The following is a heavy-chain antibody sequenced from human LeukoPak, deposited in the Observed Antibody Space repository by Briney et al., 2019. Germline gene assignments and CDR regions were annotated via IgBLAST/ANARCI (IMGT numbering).Heavy chain of an antibody. CDR3: ARDTPITISGPPGPHYGMDV. V-gene: IGHV3-21*01. Sequence: GGSLRLSCAASGFTFSSYSMNWVRQAPGKGLEWVSSISSSSSYIYYADSVKGRFTISRDNAKNSLYLQMNSLRAEDTAVYYCARDTPITISGPPGPHYGMDVWGQGTTVTVSS. CDR1: GFTFSSYS. J-gene: IGHJ6*02. D-gene: IGHD3-3*01. CDR2: ISSSSSYI.